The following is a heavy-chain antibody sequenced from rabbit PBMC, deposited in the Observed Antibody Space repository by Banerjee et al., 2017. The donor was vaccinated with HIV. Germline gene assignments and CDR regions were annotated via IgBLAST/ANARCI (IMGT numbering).Heavy chain of an antibody. CDR3: ARFRANRNDYDV. Sequence: QEQLVESGGGLVQPEGSLTLTCTASGFDFSSNAVYWVRQAPGKGLEWIASIYSDSSGSTYYASWAKGRFTISKTSSTTVTLQMTSLTAADTATYFCARFRANRNDYDVWGQGTLVTVS. V-gene: IGHV1S45*01. J-gene: IGHJ6*01. CDR2: IYSDSSGST. CDR1: GFDFSSNAV. D-gene: IGHD2-1*01.